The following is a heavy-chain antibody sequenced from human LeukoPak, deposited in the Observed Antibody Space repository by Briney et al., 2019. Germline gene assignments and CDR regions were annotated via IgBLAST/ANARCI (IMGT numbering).Heavy chain of an antibody. CDR1: GGSISSNSYY. CDR2: IYYSGST. Sequence: SETLSLTCAVSGGSISSNSYYWGWIRQPPGKGLEWIGSIYYSGSTYYNPSLKSRVTISVDTSKNQFSLKLSSVTAADTAVYYCARSSGYSYINWFDPWGQGTLVTVSS. V-gene: IGHV4-39*01. CDR3: ARSSGYSYINWFDP. D-gene: IGHD5-18*01. J-gene: IGHJ5*02.